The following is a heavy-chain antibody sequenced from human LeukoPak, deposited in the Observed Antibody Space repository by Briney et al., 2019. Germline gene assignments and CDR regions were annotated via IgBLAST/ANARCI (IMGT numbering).Heavy chain of an antibody. D-gene: IGHD6-13*01. V-gene: IGHV3-30*18. J-gene: IGHJ3*02. CDR3: AKDLTQLVIYDAFDI. Sequence: GGSLRLSCAPSQFKFENYGMTWVRQAPGKGLEWVAVISYDGSNKYYADSVKGRFTISRDNSKNTLYLQMNSLRAEDTAVYYCAKDLTQLVIYDAFDIWGQGTMVTVSS. CDR1: QFKFENYG. CDR2: ISYDGSNK.